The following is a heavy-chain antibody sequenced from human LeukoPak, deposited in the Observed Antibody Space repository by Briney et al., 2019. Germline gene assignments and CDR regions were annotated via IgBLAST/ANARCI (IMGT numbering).Heavy chain of an antibody. CDR1: GITIGNYG. CDR3: AKRGVVIRVFLVGFHKEAYYFDS. J-gene: IGHJ4*02. V-gene: IGHV3-23*01. Sequence: GGSLRLSCTVSGITIGNYGMSWVRQPPGQGLEWVAGISDSGGSTNYADSVKGRFTISRDTPRNTLYLQMNSLRAEDTAVYFCAKRGVVIRVFLVGFHKEAYYFDSWGQGALVTVSS. CDR2: ISDSGGST. D-gene: IGHD3-10*01.